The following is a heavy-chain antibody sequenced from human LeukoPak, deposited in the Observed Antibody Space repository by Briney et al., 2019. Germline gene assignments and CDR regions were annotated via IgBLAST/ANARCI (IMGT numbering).Heavy chain of an antibody. CDR3: AREDPQTTVPEGMDV. D-gene: IGHD4-17*01. V-gene: IGHV4-61*08. Sequence: SETLSLTCTVSGGSISSGDYYWSWIRQSPGKGLEWIGYIYYSGTTNYNPSLKSRVTISVDTSKNQFSLQLRSVTAADTAVYYCAREDPQTTVPEGMDVWGQGTTVTVSS. CDR1: GGSISSGDYY. CDR2: IYYSGTT. J-gene: IGHJ6*02.